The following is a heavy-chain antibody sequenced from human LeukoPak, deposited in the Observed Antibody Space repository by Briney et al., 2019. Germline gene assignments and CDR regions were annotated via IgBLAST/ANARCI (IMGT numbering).Heavy chain of an antibody. V-gene: IGHV3-23*01. D-gene: IGHD6-19*01. CDR3: AKVASVAGFFAY. J-gene: IGHJ4*02. CDR1: GFTLSSYA. Sequence: GGSLRLSCAASGFTLSSYAMSWVRQAPGKGREWVSAISGSGGSTYYADSVKGRFTISRENSKNTLYLQMNSLRAEDTAVYYCAKVASVAGFFAYWGQGTLVTVSS. CDR2: ISGSGGST.